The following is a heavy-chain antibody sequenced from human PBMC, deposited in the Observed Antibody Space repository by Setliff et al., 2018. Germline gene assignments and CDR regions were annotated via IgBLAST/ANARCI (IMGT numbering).Heavy chain of an antibody. CDR1: GFTFSSYE. CDR3: AKCTSWDSHYPYFDY. J-gene: IGHJ4*02. CDR2: FYDSRGDT. D-gene: IGHD4-4*01. Sequence: PGGSLRLSCAASGFTFSSYEMNWVRQAPGKGLEWVSIFYDSRGDTYYADSVKGRFTVSKDNSKNTMYLQMNSLRDEDTAIYFCAKCTSWDSHYPYFDYWGQGALVTVSS. V-gene: IGHV3-23*03.